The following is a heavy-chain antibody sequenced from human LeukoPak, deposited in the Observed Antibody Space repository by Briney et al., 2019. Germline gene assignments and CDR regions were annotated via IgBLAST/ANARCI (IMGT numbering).Heavy chain of an antibody. D-gene: IGHD1-26*01. CDR3: ARLGAIVGATYFDY. V-gene: IGHV4-39*01. J-gene: IGHJ4*02. CDR1: GGSISSSSYY. CDR2: IYYSGST. Sequence: SETLSLTCTVSGGSISSSSYYWGWIRQPPGKGLEWIGSIYYSGSTHYNPSLKSRVTISVDTSKNQFSLKLSSVTAADTAVYYCARLGAIVGATYFDYWGQGTLVTVSS.